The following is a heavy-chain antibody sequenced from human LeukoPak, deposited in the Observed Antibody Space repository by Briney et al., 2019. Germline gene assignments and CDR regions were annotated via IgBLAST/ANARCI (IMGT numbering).Heavy chain of an antibody. V-gene: IGHV4-59*12. D-gene: IGHD3-3*01. J-gene: IGHJ5*02. CDR1: GGSISSYY. CDR2: IYYSGST. CDR3: ARGLTYYDFWSGYSNWFDP. Sequence: SETLSLTCTVSGGSISSYYWSWIRQPPGKGLEWIGYIYYSGSTNYNPSLKSRVTISVDTSKNQFSLKLSSVTAADTAVYYCARGLTYYDFWSGYSNWFDPWGQGTLVTVSS.